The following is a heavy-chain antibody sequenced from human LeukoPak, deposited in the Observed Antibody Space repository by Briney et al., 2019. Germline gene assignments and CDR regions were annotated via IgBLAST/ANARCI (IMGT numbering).Heavy chain of an antibody. CDR3: ARGHYYGSGGDTFDV. J-gene: IGHJ3*01. CDR1: GFSFSNND. CDR2: LGVAGDR. Sequence: GGSLRLSCAASGFSFSNNDMHWVRQFSGKGLEWVSGLGVAGDRYYPVSVRGRFTVSRDRAGTYLYLQMNSLSAGDTAVYYCARGHYYGSGGDTFDVWGKGIMVIVSS. V-gene: IGHV3-13*01. D-gene: IGHD3-10*01.